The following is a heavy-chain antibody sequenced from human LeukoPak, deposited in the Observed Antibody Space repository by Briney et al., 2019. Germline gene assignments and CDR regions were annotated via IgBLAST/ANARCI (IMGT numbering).Heavy chain of an antibody. J-gene: IGHJ4*02. CDR2: IARKTDGGTT. Sequence: PGGSLRLSCEASGFTFSAYAMTWVRQAPGKGLEWVGRIARKTDGGTTDYAAPVKGRFTISRDDAKNTLYLQMNNLKSEDTAVYFCSTEFWGSYNNWGQGTLVTVSS. CDR3: STEFWGSYNN. CDR1: GFTFSAYA. D-gene: IGHD1-14*01. V-gene: IGHV3-15*04.